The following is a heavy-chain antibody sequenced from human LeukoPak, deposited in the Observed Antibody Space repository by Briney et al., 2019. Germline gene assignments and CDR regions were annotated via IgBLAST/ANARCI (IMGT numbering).Heavy chain of an antibody. D-gene: IGHD1-14*01. CDR1: GFTFSNYA. Sequence: GGSLRLSRAASGFTFSNYAMSWVRQAPGKGLEWVSAISGSGGSTYYADSVKGRSTISRDNAKNSLYLQMNSLRAEDTAVYYCARGPRGYYFDYWGQGTLVTVSS. CDR2: ISGSGGST. J-gene: IGHJ4*02. V-gene: IGHV3-23*01. CDR3: ARGPRGYYFDY.